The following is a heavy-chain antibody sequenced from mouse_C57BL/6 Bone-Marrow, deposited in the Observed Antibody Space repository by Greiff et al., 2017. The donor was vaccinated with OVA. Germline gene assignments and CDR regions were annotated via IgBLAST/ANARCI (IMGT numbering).Heavy chain of an antibody. CDR1: GYTFTSYG. J-gene: IGHJ4*01. CDR3: ARDEAKGGDY. CDR2: IYPGNGYT. V-gene: IGHV1-58*01. Sequence: EVKVVESGAELVRPGSSVKMSCKTSGYTFTSYGIHWVKQRPGQGLEWIGYIYPGNGYTEYNEKFKGKATLTSDTSSSTAYMQLRSLTSADSAIYFCARDEAKGGDYWGQGTSVTVSS.